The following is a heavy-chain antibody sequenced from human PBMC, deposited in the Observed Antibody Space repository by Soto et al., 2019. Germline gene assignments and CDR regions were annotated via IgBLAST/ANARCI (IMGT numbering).Heavy chain of an antibody. CDR1: GLTFSNYG. CDR2: IWRDGSQK. V-gene: IGHV3-33*01. Sequence: QVQLVESGGGVVQPERSLRLSCVATGLTFSNYGIHWVRQAPGRGLEWVAVIWRDGSQKYSADSVRGRFTISRDNSKNTVYLQMNSLRAEDTAVYYCEGRDDPFHVWGQGTMVTVSS. J-gene: IGHJ3*01. CDR3: EGRDDPFHV.